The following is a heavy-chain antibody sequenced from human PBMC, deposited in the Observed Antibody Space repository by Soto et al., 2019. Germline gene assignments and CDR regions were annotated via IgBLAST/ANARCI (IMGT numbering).Heavy chain of an antibody. Sequence: GGSLRLSCAASGFTVSSNYMSWVRQAPGKGLEWVSVIYSGGSTYYADSVKGRFTISRDNSKNTLYLQMNSLRAEDTAVYYCASFLGYSSSEDAFDIWGQGTMVTVSS. V-gene: IGHV3-66*01. CDR1: GFTVSSNY. CDR2: IYSGGST. J-gene: IGHJ3*02. CDR3: ASFLGYSSSEDAFDI. D-gene: IGHD6-6*01.